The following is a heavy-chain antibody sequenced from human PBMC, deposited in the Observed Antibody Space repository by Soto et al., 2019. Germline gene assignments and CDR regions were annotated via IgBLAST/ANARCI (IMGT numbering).Heavy chain of an antibody. V-gene: IGHV1-8*01. Sequence: ASVKVSCKASGYTFTNNDINWVRQAAGQGLEWMGWMNPYSGNTGYARNCHGRVTMTRDNSITTAYMELSSRRSEDTAVYYCVRAALDYSSADYFDNWGQGTLVTVSS. J-gene: IGHJ4*02. CDR2: MNPYSGNT. D-gene: IGHD3-10*01. CDR1: GYTFTNND. CDR3: VRAALDYSSADYFDN.